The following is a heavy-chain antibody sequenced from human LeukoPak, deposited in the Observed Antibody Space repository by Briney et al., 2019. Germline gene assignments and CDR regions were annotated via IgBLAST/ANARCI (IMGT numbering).Heavy chain of an antibody. Sequence: GASVKVSCKASGYTLTSYGISWVRQAPGQGLEWMGWISAYNGNTNYAQKLQGRVTMTTDTPTSTAYMELRSLRSDDTAVYYCARDPPRIVVVVAATNYYGMDVWGQGTTVTVSS. CDR2: ISAYNGNT. CDR1: GYTLTSYG. D-gene: IGHD2-15*01. J-gene: IGHJ6*02. CDR3: ARDPPRIVVVVAATNYYGMDV. V-gene: IGHV1-18*01.